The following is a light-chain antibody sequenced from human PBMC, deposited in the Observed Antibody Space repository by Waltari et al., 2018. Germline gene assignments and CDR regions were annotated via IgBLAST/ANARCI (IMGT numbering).Light chain of an antibody. CDR2: VNSDGSH. CDR3: QTGGHGTWV. CDR1: SGHSNNI. J-gene: IGLJ3*02. Sequence: QLVLTQSPSASASLGASVKLTCTLSSGHSNNIIAWLQQRPEKGPRYLMKVNSDGSHNKGDEIPDRFSGYSSGAERYLTISSVQSEDEADYYCQTGGHGTWVFGGGTTLTVL. V-gene: IGLV4-69*01.